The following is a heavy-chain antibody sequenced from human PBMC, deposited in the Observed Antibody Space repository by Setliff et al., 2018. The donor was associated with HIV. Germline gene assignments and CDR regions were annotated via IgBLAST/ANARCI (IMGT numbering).Heavy chain of an antibody. CDR1: GYNFSSNG. J-gene: IGHJ3*02. CDR2: INCASGRT. D-gene: IGHD5-12*01. V-gene: IGHV1-18*01. CDR3: ARGGYSGEFLDAFDI. Sequence: ASVMVSCKASGYNFSSNGISWVRQAPGQGLEWMGIINCASGRTVYTEKIKGRLAMARDMSRTTVYMELTSLRTEDTAVYYCARGGYSGEFLDAFDIWGQGTLVTVSS.